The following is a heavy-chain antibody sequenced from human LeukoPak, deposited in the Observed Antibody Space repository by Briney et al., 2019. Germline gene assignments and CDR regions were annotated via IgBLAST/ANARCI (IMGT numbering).Heavy chain of an antibody. V-gene: IGHV3-53*01. Sequence: GGSLRLSCAASGFTVSSNYMSWVRQAPGKGLEWVSVIYSGGSTYYADSVKGRFTISRDNSKNTLYLQMNSLRAEDTAVYYCAIVISPKRNGMDVWGQGTTVTVSS. CDR1: GFTVSSNY. D-gene: IGHD3-16*02. CDR3: AIVISPKRNGMDV. J-gene: IGHJ6*02. CDR2: IYSGGST.